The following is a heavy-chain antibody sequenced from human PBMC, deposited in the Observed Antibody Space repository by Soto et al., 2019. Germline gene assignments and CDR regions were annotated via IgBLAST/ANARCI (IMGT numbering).Heavy chain of an antibody. Sequence: ASVKVSCKASGYTYISYSMHWVRQAPGQRLEWMGWINVGNGNTKYSQNFQGRVTINQDTSASTAYMELSSLTSEDTAVYYCAREKWASGSRLLDPWAQGTLVTVSS. D-gene: IGHD6-19*01. CDR2: INVGNGNT. CDR3: AREKWASGSRLLDP. J-gene: IGHJ5*02. CDR1: GYTYISYS. V-gene: IGHV1-3*01.